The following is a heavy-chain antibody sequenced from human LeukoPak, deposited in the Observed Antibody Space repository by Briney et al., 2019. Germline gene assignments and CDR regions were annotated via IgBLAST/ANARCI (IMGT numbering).Heavy chain of an antibody. CDR3: ARDKVPRGARYYYYYMDV. CDR2: IRYDGSNK. CDR1: GSTFSSYG. D-gene: IGHD1-1*01. Sequence: HTGGSLRLSCAASGSTFSSYGMHWVRQAPGKGLEWVAFIRYDGSNKYYADSVKGRFTISRDNSKNTLYLQMNSLRAEDTAVYYCARDKVPRGARYYYYYMDVWGKGTTVTVSS. J-gene: IGHJ6*03. V-gene: IGHV3-30*02.